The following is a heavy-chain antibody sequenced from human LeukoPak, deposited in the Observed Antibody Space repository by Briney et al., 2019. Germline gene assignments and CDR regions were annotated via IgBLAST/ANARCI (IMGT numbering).Heavy chain of an antibody. D-gene: IGHD6-19*01. CDR2: ISYDGSSQ. CDR3: ARVNQWLAPQNRPFDY. V-gene: IGHV3-30-3*01. CDR1: GFTFRSYA. Sequence: RPGRSLRLSCAASGFTFRSYAIHWVRQAPGKGLEWVAVISYDGSSQYYADSVKGRFTISRDNSKNTLYLQMNSLRTEDTAVYYCARVNQWLAPQNRPFDYWGQGTLVTVSS. J-gene: IGHJ4*02.